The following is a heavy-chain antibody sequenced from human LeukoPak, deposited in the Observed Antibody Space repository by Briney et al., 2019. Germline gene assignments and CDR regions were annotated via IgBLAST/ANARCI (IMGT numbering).Heavy chain of an antibody. CDR3: ARGATAWVHFDS. D-gene: IGHD1-26*01. CDR2: IYNSGST. V-gene: IGHV4-59*01. J-gene: IGHJ4*02. Sequence: SETLSLTCTVSGGSISSSYWSWIRQPPGKGLEWIGYIYNSGSTSYNPSLKSRVTISLETSKNQFSLRLSSVTAADTAVYYCARGATAWVHFDSWGQGTLVTVSS. CDR1: GGSISSSY.